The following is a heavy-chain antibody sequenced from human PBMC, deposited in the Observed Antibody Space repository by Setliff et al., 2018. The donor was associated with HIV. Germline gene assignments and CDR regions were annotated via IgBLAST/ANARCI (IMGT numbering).Heavy chain of an antibody. D-gene: IGHD3-16*01. CDR2: INPNSGGT. V-gene: IGHV1-2*02. CDR1: GYSFTGYY. CDR3: ARHTGEGSTTIDY. Sequence: GASVKVSCKASGYSFTGYYMHWVRQAPGQGLEWMGWINPNSGGTDYAQNFQGRVTMTRDTSISTAYVELSRLKSDDTAVYYCARHTGEGSTTIDYWGQGTLVTVSS. J-gene: IGHJ4*02.